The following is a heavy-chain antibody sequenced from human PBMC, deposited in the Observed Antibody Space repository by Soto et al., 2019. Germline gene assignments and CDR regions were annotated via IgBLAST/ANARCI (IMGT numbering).Heavy chain of an antibody. D-gene: IGHD6-19*01. CDR1: GFTFSSYS. Sequence: EVQLVESGGGLVQPGGSLRLSCAASGFTFSSYSMNWVRQAPGKGLEWVSYISSSSSTIYYADSVKGRFTISRDNAKNSLYLQMNSLRDEDTAVYYCARDGRSSGWRLGWFDPWGQGTLVTVSS. V-gene: IGHV3-48*02. CDR3: ARDGRSSGWRLGWFDP. CDR2: ISSSSSTI. J-gene: IGHJ5*02.